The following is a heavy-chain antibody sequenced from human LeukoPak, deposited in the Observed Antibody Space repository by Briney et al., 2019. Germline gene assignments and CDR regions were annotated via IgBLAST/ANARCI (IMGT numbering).Heavy chain of an antibody. CDR3: ASQRVGSSWYSAVDY. Sequence: SETLSLTCAVYGGSFSGYYWSWIRQPPGKGLEWIAYIYYSGSTNYNPSLKSRVTISVDTSKNQFSLKLSSVTAADTAVYYCASQRVGSSWYSAVDYWGQGTLVTVSS. V-gene: IGHV4-59*01. J-gene: IGHJ4*02. CDR2: IYYSGST. CDR1: GGSFSGYY. D-gene: IGHD6-13*01.